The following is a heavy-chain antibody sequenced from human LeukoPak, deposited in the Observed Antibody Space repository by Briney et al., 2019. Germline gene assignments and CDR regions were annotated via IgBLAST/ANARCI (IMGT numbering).Heavy chain of an antibody. CDR2: ISGSGGST. D-gene: IGHD2-21*02. V-gene: IGHV3-23*01. CDR1: GFTFSSYA. J-gene: IGHJ3*02. CDR3: SKDPNGDYVGAFDM. Sequence: GGSLRLSCAASGFTFSSYAMSWVRQAPGKGLEWVSAISGSGGSTYYADSVKGRFSVSRDNSQNTVFLHMSSLRADDTALYYCSKDPNGDYVGAFDMWGPGTMVTVSS.